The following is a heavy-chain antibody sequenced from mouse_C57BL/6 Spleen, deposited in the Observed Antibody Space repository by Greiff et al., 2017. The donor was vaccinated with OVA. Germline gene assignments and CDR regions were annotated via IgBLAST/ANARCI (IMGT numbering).Heavy chain of an antibody. CDR1: GYTFTSYW. Sequence: QVQLQQSGAELVMPGASVKLSCKASGYTFTSYWMHWVKQRPGQGLEWIGEIDPSDSYTNYNQKFKGKSTLTVDKSSSTAYMQLSSLTSEDSAVYYCARSDDGFYYAMDYWGQGTSVTVSS. CDR3: ARSDDGFYYAMDY. J-gene: IGHJ4*01. V-gene: IGHV1-69*01. D-gene: IGHD2-3*01. CDR2: IDPSDSYT.